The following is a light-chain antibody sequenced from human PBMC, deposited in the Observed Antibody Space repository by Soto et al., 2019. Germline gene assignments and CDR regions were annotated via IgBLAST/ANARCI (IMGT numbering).Light chain of an antibody. V-gene: IGKV3-20*01. Sequence: EIVLTQSPGTLSLSPGERATLSCRASQSVSSSYLAWYQQKPGQAPMRLIYGASSRATGIPDRFSGSGSGTDFTLTISRLETEDFAVYYWQQYHSSRLTCGGGTKVEIK. CDR2: GAS. J-gene: IGKJ4*02. CDR1: QSVSSSY. CDR3: QQYHSSRLT.